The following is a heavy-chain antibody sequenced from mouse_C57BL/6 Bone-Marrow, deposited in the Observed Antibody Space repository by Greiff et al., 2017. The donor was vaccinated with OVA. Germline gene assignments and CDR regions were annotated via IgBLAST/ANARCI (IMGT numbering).Heavy chain of an antibody. CDR1: GYTFTSYW. D-gene: IGHD1-1*01. Sequence: VQLQQPGAELVMPGASVKLSCKASGYTFTSYWMHWVKQRPGQGLEWIGEIDPSDSYTNYNQKFKGKSTLTVDKSSSTAYMQLSSLTSEGSAVYYCAREGYYYGSSLWYFDVWGTGTTVTVSS. J-gene: IGHJ1*03. CDR2: IDPSDSYT. V-gene: IGHV1-69*01. CDR3: AREGYYYGSSLWYFDV.